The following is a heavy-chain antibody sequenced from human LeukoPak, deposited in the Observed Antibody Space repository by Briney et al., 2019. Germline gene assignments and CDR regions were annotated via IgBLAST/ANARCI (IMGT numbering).Heavy chain of an antibody. D-gene: IGHD3-22*01. CDR3: ARDLRGKKSYYDSSGNPDY. J-gene: IGHJ4*02. CDR1: GFTFSSYA. Sequence: GGSLRLSCAASGFTFSSYAMHWVRQAPGKGLEWVAVISYDGSNKYYADSVKGRFTISRDNSKNTLYLQMNSLRAEDTAVYYCARDLRGKKSYYDSSGNPDYWGQGTLVTVSS. CDR2: ISYDGSNK. V-gene: IGHV3-30-3*01.